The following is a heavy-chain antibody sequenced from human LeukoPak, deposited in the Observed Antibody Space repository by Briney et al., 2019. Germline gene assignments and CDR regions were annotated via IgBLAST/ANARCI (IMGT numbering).Heavy chain of an antibody. V-gene: IGHV4-39*01. CDR3: ARADIVVVVAAPIPSFDY. Sequence: SETLSLTCTVSGDSITSSSYYWGWIRQPPGKGLEWIGSIYYSGTTYYNPSLKSRVTISVGTSKNQFSLKLNSVTAADTAVYYCARADIVVVVAAPIPSFDYWGQGTLVTVSS. CDR1: GDSITSSSYY. J-gene: IGHJ4*02. D-gene: IGHD2-15*01. CDR2: IYYSGTT.